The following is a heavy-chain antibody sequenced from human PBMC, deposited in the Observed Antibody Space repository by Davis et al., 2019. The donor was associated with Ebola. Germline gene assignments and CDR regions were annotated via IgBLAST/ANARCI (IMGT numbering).Heavy chain of an antibody. J-gene: IGHJ4*02. CDR3: AREEHTGTIDY. CDR1: GGSISSYY. Sequence: MPGGSLRLSCTVSGGSISSYYWSWIRQPPGKGLEWIGYIYYSGSTNYNPSLKSRVTISVDTSKNQFSLKLSSVTAADTAVYYCAREEHTGTIDYWGQGTLVTVSS. V-gene: IGHV4-59*01. CDR2: IYYSGST. D-gene: IGHD1-7*01.